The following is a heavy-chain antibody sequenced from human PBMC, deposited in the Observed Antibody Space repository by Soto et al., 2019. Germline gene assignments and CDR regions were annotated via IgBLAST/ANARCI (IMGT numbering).Heavy chain of an antibody. CDR3: AIEVRRSNQFEH. V-gene: IGHV1-24*01. CDR2: FDLENGET. Sequence: ASVKVSCKVSGYTLTELSIHWVRQAPGEGLEWMGGFDLENGETIYAQRFQGRVTMTEESSADTPYMELSSLRSEDTAAYYCAIEVRRSNQFEHWGQGTMVSVSS. D-gene: IGHD3-10*01. CDR1: GYTLTELS. J-gene: IGHJ4*02.